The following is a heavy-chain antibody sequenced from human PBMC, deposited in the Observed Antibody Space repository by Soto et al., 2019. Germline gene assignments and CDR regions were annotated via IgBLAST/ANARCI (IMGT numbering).Heavy chain of an antibody. J-gene: IGHJ5*02. CDR2: IYYSGST. Sequence: SETLSLTCTVSGGSISSGDYYWSWIRQPPGKGLEWIGYIYYSGSTYYNPSLKSRVTISVDASKNQFSLKLSSVTAADTAVYYCARDVPYNSSGQRHNWFDPWGQGTLVTVSS. CDR1: GGSISSGDYY. V-gene: IGHV4-30-4*01. D-gene: IGHD3-22*01. CDR3: ARDVPYNSSGQRHNWFDP.